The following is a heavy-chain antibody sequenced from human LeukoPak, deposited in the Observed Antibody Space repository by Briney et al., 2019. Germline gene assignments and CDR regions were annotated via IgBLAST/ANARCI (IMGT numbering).Heavy chain of an antibody. D-gene: IGHD2-21*02. CDR1: GYTFTSYG. CDR3: AKEDAYCGGDCYSTLAFDI. J-gene: IGHJ3*02. Sequence: ASVTVSCKASGYTFTSYGISWVRQAPGQGLEWMGWISAYNGNTNYAQKLQGRVTMTTDTSTSTAYMELRSLRSDDTAVYYCAKEDAYCGGDCYSTLAFDIWGQGTMVTVSS. V-gene: IGHV1-18*01. CDR2: ISAYNGNT.